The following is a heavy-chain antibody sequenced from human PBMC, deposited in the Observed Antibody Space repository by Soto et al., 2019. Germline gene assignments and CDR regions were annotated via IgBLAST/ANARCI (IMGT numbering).Heavy chain of an antibody. CDR3: ARHLTYCSAGSCYSDFPYYGMDV. CDR2: IYYSGST. CDR1: DDSITSSRFY. D-gene: IGHD2-15*01. J-gene: IGHJ6*02. V-gene: IGHV4-39*01. Sequence: SETLSLTCTVSDDSITSSRFYWSWIRQHPAKGLEWIGCIYYSGSTYYNPSLKSRVTISVDTSKNQFSLKLSSVTAADTAVYYCARHLTYCSAGSCYSDFPYYGMDVWGQGTTVTVSS.